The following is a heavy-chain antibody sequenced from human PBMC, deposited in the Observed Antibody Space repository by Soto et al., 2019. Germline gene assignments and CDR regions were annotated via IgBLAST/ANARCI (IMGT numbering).Heavy chain of an antibody. D-gene: IGHD3-10*01. CDR1: GGSISSYY. CDR2: IYYSGST. CDR3: ARSYNSSPHLWFGEGGYYMDV. V-gene: IGHV4-59*01. Sequence: ASETLSLTCTVSGGSISSYYWSWIRQPPGKGLEWIGYIYYSGSTNYNPSLKSRVTISVDTSKNQFSLKLSSVTAADTAVYYCARSYNSSPHLWFGEGGYYMDVWGKGTTVTAP. J-gene: IGHJ6*03.